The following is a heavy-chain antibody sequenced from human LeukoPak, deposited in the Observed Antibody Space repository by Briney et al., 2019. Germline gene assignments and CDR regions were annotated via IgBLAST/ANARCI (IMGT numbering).Heavy chain of an antibody. V-gene: IGHV3-11*01. CDR3: ARDTDYGDPY. D-gene: IGHD4-17*01. CDR1: GFTLTDHY. J-gene: IGHJ4*02. CDR2: ITSSGTTT. Sequence: GGSLRLSCTLSGFTLTDHYMSWFRQSPGRGLEWISWITSSGTTTDYADSVKGRFTISRDNTKNSVYLQMSSLRADDTAVYYCARDTDYGDPYWGQGTLVTVSS.